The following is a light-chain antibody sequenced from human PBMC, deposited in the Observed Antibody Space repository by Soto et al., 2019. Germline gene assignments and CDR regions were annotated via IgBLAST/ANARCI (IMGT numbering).Light chain of an antibody. CDR3: AAWDDSLNGVV. CDR2: SNS. CDR1: TSNIGINT. V-gene: IGLV1-44*01. J-gene: IGLJ2*01. Sequence: QSVLTQPPSASGTPGQRVTISCSGGTSNIGINTVSWYQQFPGTTPKLLISSNSQRPSGVPDRFSGSKSGTSASLAISGLQSEDEADYYCAAWDDSLNGVVFGGGTKVTVL.